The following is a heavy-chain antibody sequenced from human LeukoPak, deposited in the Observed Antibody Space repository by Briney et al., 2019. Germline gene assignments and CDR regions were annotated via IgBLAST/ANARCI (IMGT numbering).Heavy chain of an antibody. CDR3: ARVIVVVVAALPFDGMDV. CDR1: GYTFTSYD. J-gene: IGHJ6*02. Sequence: GASVKVSCKASGYTFTSYDINWVRQATGQGLEWMGWMNPNSGNTGYAQKFQGRVTMTRNTSISTAYMELSSLRSEDTAVYYCARVIVVVVAALPFDGMDVWGQGTTVTVSS. D-gene: IGHD2-15*01. CDR2: MNPNSGNT. V-gene: IGHV1-8*01.